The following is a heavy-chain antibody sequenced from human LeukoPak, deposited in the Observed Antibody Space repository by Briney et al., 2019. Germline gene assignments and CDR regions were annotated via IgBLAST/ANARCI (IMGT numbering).Heavy chain of an antibody. V-gene: IGHV5-51*01. CDR1: GYSFTSYW. CDR2: IYPGDSDT. D-gene: IGHD3-22*01. J-gene: IGHJ4*02. Sequence: GESLKISCKGSGYSFTSYWIGWVRQMPGKGLEWMGIIYPGDSDTRYSPSFQGQVTISADKSISTAYLQWSSLKASDTAMYYCARSNWYADSSGYLFDYWGQGTLVTVSS. CDR3: ARSNWYADSSGYLFDY.